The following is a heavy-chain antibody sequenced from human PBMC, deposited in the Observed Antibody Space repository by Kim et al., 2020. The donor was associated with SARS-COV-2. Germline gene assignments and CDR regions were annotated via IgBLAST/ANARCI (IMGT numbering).Heavy chain of an antibody. V-gene: IGHV3-30*03. CDR2: IPYDESIT. D-gene: IGHD6-25*01. Sequence: GGSLRLSCAASGFTFRTTGMHWVRQAPGKALEWVATIPYDESITSYSDSVQGRFTLSRDNLKDTIYLQMSSLTAEDTAVYFCAAGAASNYQYFAHWGRGALVTVSS. J-gene: IGHJ4*02. CDR1: GFTFRTTG. CDR3: AAGAASNYQYFAH.